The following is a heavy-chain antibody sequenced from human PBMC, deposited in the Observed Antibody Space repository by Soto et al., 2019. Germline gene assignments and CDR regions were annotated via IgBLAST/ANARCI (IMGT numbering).Heavy chain of an antibody. D-gene: IGHD2-15*01. CDR1: AFTFSSYC. J-gene: IGHJ6*02. V-gene: IGHV3-74*01. CDR3: ARVDTPTVRVGMDV. Sequence: GGSLRLSCAASAFTFSSYCMHWVRQAPRKRLVRVSRINSDRSSTSYADSVKGRFTISRDNSKNTLYLQMSSLRVEDTAVYHCARVDTPTVRVGMDVWGQGTTVTVSS. CDR2: INSDRSST.